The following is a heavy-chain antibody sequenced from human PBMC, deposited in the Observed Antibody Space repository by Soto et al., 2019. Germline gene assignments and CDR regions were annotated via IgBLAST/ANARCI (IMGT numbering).Heavy chain of an antibody. CDR3: ARIYDYGDYSLGY. D-gene: IGHD4-17*01. J-gene: IGHJ4*02. CDR2: ISSSGSYI. CDR1: GFTFSSYS. Sequence: EVQLVESGGGLVKPGGSLRLSCAASGFTFSSYSMNWVRQAPGKGLEWVSSISSSGSYIYYADSVKGRFTISRDNAKNSLYLQLNSLRAEDTAVYYCARIYDYGDYSLGYWGQGTLVTVSS. V-gene: IGHV3-21*01.